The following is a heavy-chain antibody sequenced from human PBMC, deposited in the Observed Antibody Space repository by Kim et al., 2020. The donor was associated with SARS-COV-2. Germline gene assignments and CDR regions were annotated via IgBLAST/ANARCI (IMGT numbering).Heavy chain of an antibody. J-gene: IGHJ4*02. CDR1: GFTFSSYA. Sequence: GGSLRLSCAASGFTFSSYAMSWVRQAPGKGLEWVSAISGSGGSTYYADSVKGRFTISRDNSKNTLFLQMSSLRVEDTAVYFCAKRQGGTGEYDYWGQGTLVTVSS. CDR2: ISGSGGST. D-gene: IGHD7-27*01. V-gene: IGHV3-23*01. CDR3: AKRQGGTGEYDY.